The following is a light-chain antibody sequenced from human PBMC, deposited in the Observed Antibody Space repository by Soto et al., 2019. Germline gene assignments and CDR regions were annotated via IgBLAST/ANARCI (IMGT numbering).Light chain of an antibody. V-gene: IGKV3-20*01. CDR1: QSVSSSY. CDR2: GAS. CDR3: QQYSSSRT. J-gene: IGKJ1*01. Sequence: ESVLTQNPTTLSLSPVEAAPHSCMVSQSVSSSYLAWYQKKPGQAPRLLIYGASSRATGIPDRFSGSGSGTDFILTISRLEPEDFAVYYCQQYSSSRTSAQGAKADI.